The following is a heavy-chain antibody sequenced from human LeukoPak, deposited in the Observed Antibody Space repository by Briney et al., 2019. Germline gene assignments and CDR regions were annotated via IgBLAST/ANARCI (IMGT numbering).Heavy chain of an antibody. D-gene: IGHD6-19*01. CDR2: IKQDGSEK. CDR1: GFTFSSYW. J-gene: IGHJ3*02. V-gene: IGHV3-7*01. CDR3: ARGGSGWTVDAFDI. Sequence: GGSLRLSCVDSGFTFSSYWMSWVRQAPGKGLEWVANIKQDGSEKYYVDSVKGRFTISRDNAKNSLYLQMNSLRAEDTAVYYCARGGSGWTVDAFDIWGQGTMVTVSS.